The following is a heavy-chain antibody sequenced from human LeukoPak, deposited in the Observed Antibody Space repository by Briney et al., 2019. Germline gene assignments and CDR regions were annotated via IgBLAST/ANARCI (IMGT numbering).Heavy chain of an antibody. Sequence: GGSLRLSCAASGFTFSTYSMNWVRQAPGKGLEWVSGINWNGGSTGYADSVKGRFTISRDNAKNSLYLQMNSLRAEDTALYYCARDAIGYCSGGSCSYYFDYWGQGNPGHRLL. CDR3: ARDAIGYCSGGSCSYYFDY. J-gene: IGHJ4*02. V-gene: IGHV3-20*04. CDR2: INWNGGST. D-gene: IGHD2-15*01. CDR1: GFTFSTYS.